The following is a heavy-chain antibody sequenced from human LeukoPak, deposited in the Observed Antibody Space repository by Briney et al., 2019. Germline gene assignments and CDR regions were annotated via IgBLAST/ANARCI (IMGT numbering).Heavy chain of an antibody. CDR2: INSDGSWT. J-gene: IGHJ4*02. CDR1: GNYW. Sequence: GESLRLSCAASGNYWMHWVRQAPGKGLVWVSHINSDGSWTCYADSVKGRFTISRHNAKSSLFLQMNSLRAEDTAVYYCVREHDSGPFEYWGQGTLVTVSS. CDR3: VREHDSGPFEY. D-gene: IGHD6-19*01. V-gene: IGHV3-74*01.